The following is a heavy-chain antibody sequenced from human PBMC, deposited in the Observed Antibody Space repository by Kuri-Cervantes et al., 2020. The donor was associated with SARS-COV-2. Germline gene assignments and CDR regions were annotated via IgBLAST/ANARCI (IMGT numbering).Heavy chain of an antibody. D-gene: IGHD6-25*01. CDR1: GLTVSSNY. CDR3: ARGFVPSRILSGPDYYYYKDV. Sequence: GGSLRLTCSASGLTVSSNYMSWVRQAPGKGLEWVSVIYSGGSTYYADSVKGRFTISRDNSKNTLYLQMNSLRAEDTAVYYCARGFVPSRILSGPDYYYYKDVWGKGTTVTVSS. J-gene: IGHJ6*03. V-gene: IGHV3-66*02. CDR2: IYSGGST.